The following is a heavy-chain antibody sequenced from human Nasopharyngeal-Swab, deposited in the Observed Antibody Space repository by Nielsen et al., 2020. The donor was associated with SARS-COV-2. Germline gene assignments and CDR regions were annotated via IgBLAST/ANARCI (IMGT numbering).Heavy chain of an antibody. CDR2: ISSDGSDK. CDR1: RFAFSRWP. V-gene: IGHV3-30*03. D-gene: IGHD3-16*01. Sequence: GGSLRLSCVASRFAFSRWPMHWVRQAPGKGLEWVTVISSDGSDKQYVDSVKGRFTISRDNAKNSLYLQMNSLRAEDTTVYYCARGGWYFDFWGRGTLVTVSS. CDR3: ARGGWYFDF. J-gene: IGHJ2*01.